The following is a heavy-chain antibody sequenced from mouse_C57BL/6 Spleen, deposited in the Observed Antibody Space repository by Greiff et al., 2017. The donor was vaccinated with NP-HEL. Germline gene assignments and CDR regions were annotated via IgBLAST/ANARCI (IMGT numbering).Heavy chain of an antibody. D-gene: IGHD5-2*01. J-gene: IGHJ3*01. CDR3: ARSNTPAWFAY. CDR2: IYPRSGNT. V-gene: IGHV1-81*01. CDR1: GYTFTSYG. Sequence: VKVVESGAELARPGASVKLSCKASGYTFTSYGISWVKQRTGQGLEWIGEIYPRSGNTYYNEKFKGKATLTADKSSSTAYMELRSLTSEDSAVYFCARSNTPAWFAYWGQGTLVTVSA.